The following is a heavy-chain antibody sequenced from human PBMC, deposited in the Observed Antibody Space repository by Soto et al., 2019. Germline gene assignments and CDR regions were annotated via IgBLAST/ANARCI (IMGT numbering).Heavy chain of an antibody. J-gene: IGHJ6*02. CDR2: IYYSGST. V-gene: IGHV4-31*03. D-gene: IGHD3-22*01. CDR3: ARDRFSSGPGSWYGMDV. CDR1: GGSISSGGSY. Sequence: SETLSLTCTVSGGSISSGGSYWSWIRQHPGKGLEWIGYIYYSGSTYYNPSLKSRVTISVDTSKNQFSLKLSSVTAADTAVYYCARDRFSSGPGSWYGMDVWGQGTTVTVSS.